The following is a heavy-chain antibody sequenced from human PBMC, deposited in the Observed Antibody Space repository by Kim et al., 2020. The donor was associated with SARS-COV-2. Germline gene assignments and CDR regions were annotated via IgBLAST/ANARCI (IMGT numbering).Heavy chain of an antibody. D-gene: IGHD4-17*01. CDR2: ITPSGGST. CDR3: ARDLTVTTQYYYYYYGVDV. Sequence: ASVKVSCKTSGYTFTSYYMHWVRQAPGQGLEWMGIITPSGGSTSYAQKFQGRVTMTRDTSTSTVYMELSSLRSEDTAVYYCARDLTVTTQYYYYYYGVDVWGQGTTVTVSS. J-gene: IGHJ6*02. V-gene: IGHV1-46*03. CDR1: GYTFTSYY.